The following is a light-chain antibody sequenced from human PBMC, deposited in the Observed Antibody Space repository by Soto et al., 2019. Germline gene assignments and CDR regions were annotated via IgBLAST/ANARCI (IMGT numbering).Light chain of an antibody. CDR1: QSISSW. J-gene: IGKJ1*01. CDR3: QQYNSYSDT. Sequence: DIQMTQSPSTLSASVGDRVTITCRASQSISSWLAWYQQKPGKAPKLLTDKASSLESGVPSRFGGSGSGTEFTLTISSLQPDDFATYYCQQYNSYSDTFGQGTKVEIK. CDR2: KAS. V-gene: IGKV1-5*03.